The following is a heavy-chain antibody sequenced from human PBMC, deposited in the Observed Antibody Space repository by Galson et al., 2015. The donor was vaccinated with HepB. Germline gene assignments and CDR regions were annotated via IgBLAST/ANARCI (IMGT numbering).Heavy chain of an antibody. CDR3: AKNSGAGGENPAGNN. CDR1: GFTFTSYA. J-gene: IGHJ4*02. D-gene: IGHD1-26*01. CDR2: ISGSGGNT. Sequence: SLRLSCAASGFTFTSYAMCWVRQVPGKGLEWVSVISGSGGNTYYADSVKGRFTISRDKSKNTLYLQMNSLRVEDTAVFYCAKNSGAGGENPAGNNWGRG. V-gene: IGHV3-23*01.